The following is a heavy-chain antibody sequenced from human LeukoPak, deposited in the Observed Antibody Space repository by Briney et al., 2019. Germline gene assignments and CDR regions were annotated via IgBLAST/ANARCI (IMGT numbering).Heavy chain of an antibody. CDR1: GYTFTSYG. V-gene: IGHV1-18*01. J-gene: IGHJ5*02. Sequence: ASVKVSCKASGYTFTSYGISWVRQAPGQGLEWMGWISAYNGNTNYAQKLQGRVTMTTDTSTSTAYMELRSLRSDDTAVYYCARDTIRGYSGYELSNNWFDPWGQGTLVTVSS. CDR3: ARDTIRGYSGYELSNNWFDP. CDR2: ISAYNGNT. D-gene: IGHD5-12*01.